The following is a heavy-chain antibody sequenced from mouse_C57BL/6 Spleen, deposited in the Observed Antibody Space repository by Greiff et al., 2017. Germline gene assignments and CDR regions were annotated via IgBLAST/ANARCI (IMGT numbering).Heavy chain of an antibody. J-gene: IGHJ4*01. CDR3: TRVDYDYGGYAMDY. D-gene: IGHD2-4*01. CDR1: GFTFSSYA. CDR2: ISSGGDYI. V-gene: IGHV5-9-1*02. Sequence: EVKLVESGEGLVKPGGSLKLSCAASGFTFSSYAMSWVRQTPEKRLEWVAYISSGGDYIYYADTVKGRFTISRDNARNTLYLQMSSLKSEDTAMYYCTRVDYDYGGYAMDYWGQGTSVTVSS.